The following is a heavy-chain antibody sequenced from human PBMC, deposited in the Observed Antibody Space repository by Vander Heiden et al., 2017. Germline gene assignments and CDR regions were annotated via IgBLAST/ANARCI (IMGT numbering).Heavy chain of an antibody. CDR3: TGRAVASVGLDY. D-gene: IGHD6-19*01. J-gene: IGHJ4*02. V-gene: IGHV3-73*02. CDR1: GFTFSGSA. Sequence: EVQLVESGGGLVEPGGSLKLSCAASGFTFSGSAIDWVRQASGKGLEWVGRIRSKVNGYGTSYVASVKGRFTISRDDSKKMAYLQMNSLKTEDTAVYYCTGRAVASVGLDYWGQGTLVTVSS. CDR2: IRSKVNGYGT.